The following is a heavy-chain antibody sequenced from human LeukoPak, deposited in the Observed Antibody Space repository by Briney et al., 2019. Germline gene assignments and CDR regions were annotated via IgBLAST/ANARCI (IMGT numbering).Heavy chain of an antibody. CDR3: AKGRYFDWLLSGDAFDI. J-gene: IGHJ3*02. CDR1: GFTFSSYA. CDR2: ISGSGGST. Sequence: PGGSLRLSCAASGFTFSSYAMSWVRQAPGKGLEWVSAISGSGGSTYYADSVKGRFTISGDNSKNTLYLQMNSLRAEDTAVYYCAKGRYFDWLLSGDAFDIWGQGTMVTVSS. V-gene: IGHV3-23*01. D-gene: IGHD3-9*01.